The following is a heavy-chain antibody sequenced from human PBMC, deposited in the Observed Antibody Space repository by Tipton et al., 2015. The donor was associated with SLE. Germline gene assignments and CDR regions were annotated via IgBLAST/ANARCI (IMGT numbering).Heavy chain of an antibody. CDR2: IYHSGST. Sequence: GLVKPSETLSLICTVSGYSISSGYYWGWIRQPPGKGLEYIGSIYHSGSTFYNPSLKSRVTISVDTSKNQFSLKLSSVTAADTAVYYCASYDFWSSLPHSGGWGQGTLVIVSS. V-gene: IGHV4-38-2*02. CDR3: ASYDFWSSLPHSGG. J-gene: IGHJ4*02. CDR1: GYSISSGYY. D-gene: IGHD3-3*01.